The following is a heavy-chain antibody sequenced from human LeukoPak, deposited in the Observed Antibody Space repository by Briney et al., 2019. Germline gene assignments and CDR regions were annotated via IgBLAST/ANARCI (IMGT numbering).Heavy chain of an antibody. CDR1: GGSISSYY. CDR3: ARSVLGYSYGLHIDY. J-gene: IGHJ4*02. CDR2: IHYRGST. V-gene: IGHV4-59*01. D-gene: IGHD5-18*01. Sequence: PSETLSFTCTVSGGSISSYYWSWIRQSPGEGLEWIGYIHYRGSTNYNPSLKSRVTISVDTSKNQFSLRLSSLTAADTAVYYCARSVLGYSYGLHIDYWGQGTLVTVSS.